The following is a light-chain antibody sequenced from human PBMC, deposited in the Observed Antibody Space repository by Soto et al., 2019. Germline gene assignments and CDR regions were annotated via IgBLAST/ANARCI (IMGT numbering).Light chain of an antibody. CDR3: QSYDSSLSGYV. Sequence: QSALTQPPSVSGTPGQRVTISGTGSSSNIGAGYDVHWYQQLPGTAPKLLIYANSNRPSGVPGRFSGSKSGTSASLAITGLQAEDEADYYCQSYDSSLSGYVFGTGTKLTVL. CDR1: SSNIGAGYD. V-gene: IGLV1-40*01. J-gene: IGLJ1*01. CDR2: ANS.